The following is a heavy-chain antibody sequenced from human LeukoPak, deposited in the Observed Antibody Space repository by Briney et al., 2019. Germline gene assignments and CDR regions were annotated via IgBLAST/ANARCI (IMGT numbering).Heavy chain of an antibody. CDR3: AKFRGIPTTVTQD. CDR1: GFTFSNYA. D-gene: IGHD4-17*01. CDR2: SSGNGDNT. V-gene: IGHV3-23*01. Sequence: PGGSLRLSCAASGFTFSNYAMGWVRQAPGKGLEWVPTSSGNGDNTYYADSVKGRFTISRDNSRNTLYLQMSGLRADDTAVYYCAKFRGIPTTVTQDWGQGTLVTVSS. J-gene: IGHJ4*02.